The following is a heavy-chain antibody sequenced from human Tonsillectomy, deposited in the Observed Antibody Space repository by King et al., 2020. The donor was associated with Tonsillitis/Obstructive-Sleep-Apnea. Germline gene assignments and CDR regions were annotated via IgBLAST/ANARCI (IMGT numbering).Heavy chain of an antibody. Sequence: VQLQQWGAGLLKPSETLSLTCAVYGGSFSGYYWSWIRQPPGKGLEWIGEINHSGSTNYNPSLKSRVTISVDTSKNQFSLKLSSVTAADTAVYYCACLYCSSTSCPQNWFDPWGQGTLVTVSS. V-gene: IGHV4-34*01. J-gene: IGHJ5*02. CDR2: INHSGST. CDR1: GGSFSGYY. D-gene: IGHD2-2*01. CDR3: ACLYCSSTSCPQNWFDP.